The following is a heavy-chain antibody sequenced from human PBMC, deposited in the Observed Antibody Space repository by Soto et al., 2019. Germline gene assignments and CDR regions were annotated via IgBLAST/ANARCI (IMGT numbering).Heavy chain of an antibody. J-gene: IGHJ4*02. V-gene: IGHV4-59*01. CDR2: IYYSGST. CDR1: GGSIRPYY. D-gene: IGHD3-10*01. CDR3: ARSYYYGSGSYYFDY. Sequence: SETLSLTCGVSGGSIRPYYWSWIRQPPGKGLEWIGYIYYSGSTNYNPSLKSRVTISVDTSKNQFSLKLSSVTAADTAVYYCARSYYYGSGSYYFDYWGQGTLVTVSS.